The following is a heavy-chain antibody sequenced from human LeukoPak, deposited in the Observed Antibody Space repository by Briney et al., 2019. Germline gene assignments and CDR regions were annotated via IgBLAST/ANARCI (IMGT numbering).Heavy chain of an antibody. CDR1: GFTFSNYG. Sequence: GGSLRLSCAASGFTFSNYGMHWVRQAPGKGLEWVAFTRFDGSIKYYADSVKGRLTISRDNSKNTLYLQMSSLRAEDTAVFYCAKDSTVTTLDYWGQGTLVTVSS. CDR3: AKDSTVTTLDY. V-gene: IGHV3-30*02. J-gene: IGHJ4*02. CDR2: TRFDGSIK. D-gene: IGHD4-17*01.